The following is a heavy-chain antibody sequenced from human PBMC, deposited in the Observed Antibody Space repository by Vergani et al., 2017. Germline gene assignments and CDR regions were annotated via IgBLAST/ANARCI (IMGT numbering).Heavy chain of an antibody. Sequence: QVQLVQSGAEVKKPGASVKVSCKASGYTFTSYYMHWVRQAPGQGLEWMGIINPSGGTTSYAQKFQGRVTMTRDTSTSTVYMELSSLRSEDTAVYYCARDPDIVVVPAAPYYYYYYGMDVWDQGSTVTVSS. CDR3: ARDPDIVVVPAAPYYYYYYGMDV. V-gene: IGHV1-46*01. D-gene: IGHD2-2*01. CDR1: GYTFTSYY. CDR2: INPSGGTT. J-gene: IGHJ6*02.